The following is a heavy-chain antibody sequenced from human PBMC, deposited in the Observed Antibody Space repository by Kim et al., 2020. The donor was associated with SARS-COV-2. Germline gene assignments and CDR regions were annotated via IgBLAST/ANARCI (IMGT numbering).Heavy chain of an antibody. J-gene: IGHJ3*02. CDR3: ARAVITMIVVVGAFDI. Sequence: PSLTSRVTISVDTSKNQFSLKLSSVTAADTAVYYCARAVITMIVVVGAFDIWGQGTMVTVSS. D-gene: IGHD3-22*01. V-gene: IGHV4-31*02.